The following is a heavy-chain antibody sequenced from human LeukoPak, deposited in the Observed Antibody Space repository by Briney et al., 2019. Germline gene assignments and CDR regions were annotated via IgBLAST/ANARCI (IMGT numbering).Heavy chain of an antibody. CDR1: GFTFSSYW. Sequence: PGGSLRLSCVVSGFTFSSYWMSWVRQAPGKGLEWIGYIYYTGSTEYHPSLKSRVTISLDTSKNQFSLKLTSVTAADTAVYYCARVYQSAEYYFDYWGQGNLVSVSS. J-gene: IGHJ4*02. D-gene: IGHD2-2*01. CDR2: IYYTGST. V-gene: IGHV4-59*01. CDR3: ARVYQSAEYYFDY.